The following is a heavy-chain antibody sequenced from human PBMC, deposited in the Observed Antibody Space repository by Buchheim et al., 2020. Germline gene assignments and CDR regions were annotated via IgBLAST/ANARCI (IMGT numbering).Heavy chain of an antibody. CDR3: VRGRGYCSDSATCYVYDY. CDR2: FYPGDSDT. V-gene: IGHV5-51*01. CDR1: GYSFSNYW. D-gene: IGHD2-15*01. Sequence: EVQLVQSGAEVKKPGDSLRISCKGSGYSFSNYWIGWVRQMPGKGLEWMGIFYPGDSDTRSSPSFQGQVTISAAKSLSTASPQWSSLRASDTATYYCVRGRGYCSDSATCYVYDYWGQGTL. J-gene: IGHJ4*02.